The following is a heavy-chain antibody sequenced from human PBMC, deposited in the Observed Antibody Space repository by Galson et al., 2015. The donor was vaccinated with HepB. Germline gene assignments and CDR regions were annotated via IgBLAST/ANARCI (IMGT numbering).Heavy chain of an antibody. CDR3: ARVHPEYTRGWYRQALDYFDS. Sequence: SLRLSCAASGFTFRNYAMSWVRQAPGKGLEWVSAITPSGDNTYSADSVKGRFTISRDNSKNTLFLQETGLTADDTAIYYCARVHPEYTRGWYRQALDYFDSWGQGTLVAVSS. CDR1: GFTFRNYA. V-gene: IGHV3-23*01. J-gene: IGHJ4*02. CDR2: ITPSGDNT. D-gene: IGHD6-19*01.